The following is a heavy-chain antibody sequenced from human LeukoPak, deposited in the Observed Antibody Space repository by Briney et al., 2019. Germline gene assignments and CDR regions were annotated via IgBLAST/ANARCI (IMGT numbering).Heavy chain of an antibody. CDR1: GYTFTGYY. J-gene: IGHJ6*03. Sequence: EASVKVSCTASGYTFTGYYMHWVRQAPGQGLEWMGCINPNSGGTNYAQKFQGRVTITRDTSISTAYMELSRLRSDHTAVYYCARAYYYYYYMDVWGKGTTVTVSS. CDR3: ARAYYYYYYMDV. V-gene: IGHV1-2*02. CDR2: INPNSGGT.